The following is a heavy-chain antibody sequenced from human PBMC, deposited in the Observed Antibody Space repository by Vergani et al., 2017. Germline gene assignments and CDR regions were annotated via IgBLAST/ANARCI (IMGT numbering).Heavy chain of an antibody. CDR1: GGSISSGDYY. CDR3: ARSDAHGSGRKDAFDI. J-gene: IGHJ3*02. CDR2: IYYSGSP. V-gene: IGHV4-30-4*01. Sequence: QVQLQESGPGLVKPSQTLSLTCTVSGGSISSGDYYWSWIRPPPGKGLDWIGYIYYSGSPDYNPSLKSRVTISLDTSKNQVSLKLSSVTAADTAVYYCARSDAHGSGRKDAFDIWGQGRMGTVSS. D-gene: IGHD3-10*01.